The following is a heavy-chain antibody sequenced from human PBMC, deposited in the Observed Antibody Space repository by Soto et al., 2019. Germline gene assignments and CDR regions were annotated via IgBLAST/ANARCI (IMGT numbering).Heavy chain of an antibody. CDR1: GFTFRDHW. CDR2: INSDGSTT. CDR3: ARGYSSGPDY. V-gene: IGHV3-74*01. D-gene: IGHD6-19*01. Sequence: PGGSLRLSCAASGFTFRDHWMHWVRQAPGKGLVWVSRINSDGSTTTYADSVKGRFTISRDNAKSTLYLQLNSLRAEDTALYYCARGYSSGPDYWSQGTLVTVSS. J-gene: IGHJ4*02.